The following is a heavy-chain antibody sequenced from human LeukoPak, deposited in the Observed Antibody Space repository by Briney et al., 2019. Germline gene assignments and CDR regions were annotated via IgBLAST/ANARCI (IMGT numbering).Heavy chain of an antibody. CDR2: IYYSGST. V-gene: IGHV4-59*01. J-gene: IGHJ4*02. CDR3: ARDPDGYKFFDY. CDR1: GGSISSYY. Sequence: PSETLSLTCTVSGGSISSYYWSWIRQPPGKGLEWIAYIYYSGSTNYNPSLKSQVTISVDTSKNQFSLNLSSVTAADTAVYYCARDPDGYKFFDYWGRGSPVTVSS. D-gene: IGHD5-24*01.